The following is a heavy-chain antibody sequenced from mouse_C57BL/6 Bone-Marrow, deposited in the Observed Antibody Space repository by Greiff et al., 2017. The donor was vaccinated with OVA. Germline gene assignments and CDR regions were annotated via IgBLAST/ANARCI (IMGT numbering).Heavy chain of an antibody. CDR3: ARPGYGSSSYYAMDY. CDR1: GFTFSDYY. J-gene: IGHJ4*01. Sequence: EVHLVQSGGGLVQPGGSLKLSCAASGFTFSDYYMYWVRQTPEKRLEWVAYISTGGGSTYYPDNVKGRFTISRDNAKNTLYLQMSRLKSEDTAMYYCARPGYGSSSYYAMDYWGQGTSVTVSS. V-gene: IGHV5-12*01. CDR2: ISTGGGST. D-gene: IGHD1-1*01.